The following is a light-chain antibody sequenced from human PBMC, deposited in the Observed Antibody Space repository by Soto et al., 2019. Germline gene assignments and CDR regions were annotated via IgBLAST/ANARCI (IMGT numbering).Light chain of an antibody. J-gene: IGKJ4*01. Sequence: EIVLTQSPGTLSLSPGDRATLSCRASQSAGRDYLAWFQHKAGQAPRLLVHGASNRATGIPARFSGSGSGTDFTLTITSLEPEDVAVYYCHQYATDPLTFGGGTKVEI. CDR2: GAS. V-gene: IGKV3-20*01. CDR1: QSAGRDY. CDR3: HQYATDPLT.